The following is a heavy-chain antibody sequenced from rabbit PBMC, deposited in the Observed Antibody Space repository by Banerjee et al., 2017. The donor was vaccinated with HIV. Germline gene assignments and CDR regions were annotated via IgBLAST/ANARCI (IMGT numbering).Heavy chain of an antibody. J-gene: IGHJ4*01. D-gene: IGHD2-1*01. Sequence: QSLEESGGDLVKPGASLTLTCTASGFSFSSSYYMCWVRQTPGKGLEWIACVYAGSSGSTYYASWAKGRFTLSKTSSTTVTLQMTSLTAADTATYFCARSYDDYGDYYNLWGQGTLVTVS. V-gene: IGHV1S40*01. CDR2: VYAGSSGST. CDR1: GFSFSSSYY. CDR3: ARSYDDYGDYYNL.